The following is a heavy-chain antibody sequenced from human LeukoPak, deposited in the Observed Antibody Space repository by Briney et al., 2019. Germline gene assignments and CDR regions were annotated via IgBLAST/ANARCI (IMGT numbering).Heavy chain of an antibody. CDR3: ARGPMVRGVAAFDI. J-gene: IGHJ3*02. Sequence: SETLSLPCTVSGGSLSNSSYYWGWLPQPPGKGLEGIGSIYYSGSTYYNPSLKSRVTISVDTSKNQSSLKLSSVTAADTAVYYCARGPMVRGVAAFDIWGKGTMVTVSS. D-gene: IGHD3-10*01. V-gene: IGHV4-39*07. CDR2: IYYSGST. CDR1: GGSLSNSSYY.